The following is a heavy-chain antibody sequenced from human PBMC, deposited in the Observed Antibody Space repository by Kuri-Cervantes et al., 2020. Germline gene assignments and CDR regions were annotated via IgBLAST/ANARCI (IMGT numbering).Heavy chain of an antibody. D-gene: IGHD2-2*01. J-gene: IGHJ4*02. Sequence: GSLRLSCTVSGGSISSYYWSWIRQPPGKELEWIGSIYYSGSTYYNPSLKSRVTISVDTSKNRFSLKLSSVTAADTAVYYCARLVEVEVVVPAAIPSGNDFWSGYSLFFDYWGQGTLVTVSS. CDR1: GGSISSYY. CDR2: IYYSGST. CDR3: ARLVEVEVVVPAAIPSGNDFWSGYSLFFDY. V-gene: IGHV4-39*01.